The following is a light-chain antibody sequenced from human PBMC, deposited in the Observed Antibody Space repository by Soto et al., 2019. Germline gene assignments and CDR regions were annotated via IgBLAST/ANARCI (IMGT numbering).Light chain of an antibody. CDR3: LVSYSGAWV. CDR2: DTS. V-gene: IGLV7-46*01. CDR1: TGAVTSGHY. Sequence: QAVVTQEPSLTVSPGETVTLTCVSSTGAVTSGHYPYWFQQKPGQAPKTLIYDTSKKQSWTPARFSGSLLGGKAALTLSGAQPEDEAGYYCLVSYSGAWVFGGGTTLTVL. J-gene: IGLJ3*02.